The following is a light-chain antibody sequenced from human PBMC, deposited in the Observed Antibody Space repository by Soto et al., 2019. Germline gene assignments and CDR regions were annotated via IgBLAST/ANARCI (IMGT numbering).Light chain of an antibody. J-gene: IGKJ4*01. V-gene: IGKV3-20*01. Sequence: EIVLTQSPGTLSLSPGERGTLSCRASQSVSSDYLAWYQQKPGQAPRLIIYGASNRATGIPARFSGSGYGTDFTLTISRLEPEDFAVYYCQQYGSSLLVTFGGGTKVEIK. CDR2: GAS. CDR1: QSVSSDY. CDR3: QQYGSSLLVT.